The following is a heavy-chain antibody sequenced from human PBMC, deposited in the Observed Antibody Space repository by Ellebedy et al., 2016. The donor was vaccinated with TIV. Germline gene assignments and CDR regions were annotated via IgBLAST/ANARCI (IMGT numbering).Heavy chain of an antibody. Sequence: GESLKISXKVSGFTVTSNDMSWVRQPPGKGLECVSLLYSGGATYYAKSVEGRFTITSDRSKRILYLQMSGLGAEDTAMYYCVTKHDAAFHIWGQGTLVTVSS. D-gene: IGHD1-1*01. V-gene: IGHV3-53*01. CDR2: LYSGGAT. CDR1: GFTVTSND. CDR3: VTKHDAAFHI. J-gene: IGHJ3*02.